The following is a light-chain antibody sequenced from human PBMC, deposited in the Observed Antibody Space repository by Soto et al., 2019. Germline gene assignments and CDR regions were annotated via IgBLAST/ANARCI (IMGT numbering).Light chain of an antibody. J-gene: IGKJ1*01. CDR2: AAS. CDR1: QSISSY. CDR3: QKSYSTPWK. Sequence: DIQMTPSPSSLSASVLDIVNITFRASQSISSYLNWYQQKPGKAPKLLIYAASSLQSGVPSRFSGSGSGTDFTLTISSLQPEDFATYYCQKSYSTPWKFGQGTKVDIK. V-gene: IGKV1-39*01.